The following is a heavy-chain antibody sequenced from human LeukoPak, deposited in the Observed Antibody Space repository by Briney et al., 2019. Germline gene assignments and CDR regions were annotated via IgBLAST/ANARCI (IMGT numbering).Heavy chain of an antibody. J-gene: IGHJ5*02. CDR3: ARDEIVVVPAARCNWFDP. CDR2: IYYSGST. V-gene: IGHV4-59*12. CDR1: GGSISSYY. Sequence: SETLSLTCTVSGGSISSYYWSWIRQPPGKGLEWIGYIYYSGSTNYNPSLKSRVTISVDTSKNQFSLKLSSVTAADTAVYYCARDEIVVVPAARCNWFDPWGQGTLVTVSS. D-gene: IGHD2-2*01.